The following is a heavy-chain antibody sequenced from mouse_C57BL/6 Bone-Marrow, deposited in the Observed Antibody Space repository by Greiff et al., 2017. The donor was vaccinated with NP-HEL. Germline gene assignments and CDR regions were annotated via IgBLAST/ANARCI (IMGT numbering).Heavy chain of an antibody. D-gene: IGHD3-2*02. J-gene: IGHJ4*01. CDR3: AREGGDRQLRLRRAMDY. Sequence: QVQLQQSGAELVRPGASVKLSCKASGYTFTDYYINWVKQRPGQGLEWIARIYPGSGNTYYNEKFKGKATLTAEKSSSTAYMQLSSLTSEDSAVYCCAREGGDRQLRLRRAMDYWGQGTSVTVSS. V-gene: IGHV1-76*01. CDR1: GYTFTDYY. CDR2: IYPGSGNT.